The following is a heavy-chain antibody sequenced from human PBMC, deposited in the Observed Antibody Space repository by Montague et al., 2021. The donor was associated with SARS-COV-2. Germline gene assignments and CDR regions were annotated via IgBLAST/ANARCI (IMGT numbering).Heavy chain of an antibody. D-gene: IGHD2-21*01. Sequence: TLSLTCTVSGGSITSGGYYWTWIRQHPGKGLEWIGYIYHTGSTYYNPSLQSRLRTSVATSKNEFSLTLTSVTAADTAIYYCARDRGWGSRGAGYIDLWGRGTLVTVSS. CDR2: IYHTGST. V-gene: IGHV4-31*03. J-gene: IGHJ2*01. CDR3: ARDRGWGSRGAGYIDL. CDR1: GGSITSGGYY.